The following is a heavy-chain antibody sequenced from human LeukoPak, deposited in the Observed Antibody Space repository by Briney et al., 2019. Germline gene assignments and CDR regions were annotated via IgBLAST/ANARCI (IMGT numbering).Heavy chain of an antibody. CDR1: GGTFSSYA. D-gene: IGHD2-15*01. V-gene: IGHV1-69*05. CDR2: IIPIFGTA. Sequence: EASVKVSCKASGGTFSSYAISWVRQAPGQGLEWMGGIIPIFGTANYAQKFQGRVTITTDESTSTAYMELSSLRSEDTAVYYCAMGLAATGRNWFDPWGQGTLVTVSS. CDR3: AMGLAATGRNWFDP. J-gene: IGHJ5*02.